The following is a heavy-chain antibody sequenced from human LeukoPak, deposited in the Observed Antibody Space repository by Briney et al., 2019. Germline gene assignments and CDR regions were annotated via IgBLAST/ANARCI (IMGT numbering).Heavy chain of an antibody. V-gene: IGHV3-30*02. CDR3: AKAYYDFWSGYYRAFDY. CDR2: IRYDGSNK. J-gene: IGHJ4*02. D-gene: IGHD3-3*01. Sequence: GGSLRLSCAASGFTFSSYGMHWVRQAPGKGLEWVAFIRYDGSNKYYADSVKGRFTISRDNSKNTLYLQMNSLRAEDTAVYYCAKAYYDFWSGYYRAFDYWGQGTLVTVSS. CDR1: GFTFSSYG.